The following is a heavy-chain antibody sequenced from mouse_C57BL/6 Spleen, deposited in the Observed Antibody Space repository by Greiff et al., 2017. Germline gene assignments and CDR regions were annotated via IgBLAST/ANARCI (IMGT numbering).Heavy chain of an antibody. CDR2: IRNKANGYTT. CDR3: ARYKTGSSYPDY. J-gene: IGHJ2*01. D-gene: IGHD1-1*01. Sequence: DVMLVESGGGLVQPGGSLSLSCAASGFTFTDYYMSWVRQPPGKALEWLGFIRNKANGYTTEYSASVKGRFTISRDNSQSILYLQMNALRAEDSDTYYCARYKTGSSYPDYWGQGTTLTVSS. CDR1: GFTFTDYY. V-gene: IGHV7-3*01.